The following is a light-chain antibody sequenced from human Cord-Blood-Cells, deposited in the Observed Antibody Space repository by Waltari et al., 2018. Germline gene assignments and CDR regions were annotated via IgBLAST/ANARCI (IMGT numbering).Light chain of an antibody. J-gene: IGLJ3*02. CDR3: QSYDSSLSGSV. CDR2: GNS. CDR1: SPTTGAGYD. Sequence: VLTQTPSLSGAPGQRVTLPRTRRSPTTGAGYDLHWYQQLPGTAPNLLIYGNSNRPSGVPDRFSGSKSGTSASLAITGLQAEDEADYYCQSYDSSLSGSVFGGGTKLTVL. V-gene: IGLV1-40*01.